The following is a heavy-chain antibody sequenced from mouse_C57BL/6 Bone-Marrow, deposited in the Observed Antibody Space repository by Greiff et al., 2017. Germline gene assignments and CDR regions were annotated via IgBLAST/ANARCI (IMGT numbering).Heavy chain of an antibody. CDR2: IDPEDGDT. Sequence: EVQLQQSGAELVRPGASVKLSCTASGFNIKDYYMHWVKQRPEQGLEWIGRIDPEDGDTEYDPKFQGKATMTADTSSNTAYLQRSSLTAEDTAVYYCTPHLAPYAMDDWGQGTSVTVSS. J-gene: IGHJ4*01. CDR3: TPHLAPYAMDD. CDR1: GFNIKDYY. V-gene: IGHV14-1*01.